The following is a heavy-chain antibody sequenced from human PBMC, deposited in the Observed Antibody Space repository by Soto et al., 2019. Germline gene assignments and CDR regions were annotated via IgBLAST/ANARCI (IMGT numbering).Heavy chain of an antibody. D-gene: IGHD5-18*01. J-gene: IGHJ4*02. CDR1: GFSLTTRGVG. CDR2: IYWDDDE. V-gene: IGHV2-5*02. CDR3: AHRPRGYSYHFDY. Sequence: QITLKESGPPLVKPTQTLTLTCTFSGFSLTTRGVGVGWIRQPPGKALEWLALIYWDDDEGYSPSLKSRLTTTQDPSKNQVVLTMINMDPVDTATYYCAHRPRGYSYHFDYWGQGTLVTVSS.